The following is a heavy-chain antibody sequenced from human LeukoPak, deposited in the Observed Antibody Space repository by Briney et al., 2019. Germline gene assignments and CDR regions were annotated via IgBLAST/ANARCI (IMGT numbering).Heavy chain of an antibody. CDR2: IGHSGDNR. CDR3: ARNSYGDYWFFDL. CDR1: GFTFSNYA. J-gene: IGHJ2*01. V-gene: IGHV3-23*01. Sequence: WGSLRLSCAASGFTFSNYAVSWVRQAPGKGLQWVSTIGHSGDNRYYEDSVKGRFTISRDNSRNTVYLQVHGLRADDTAVYYCARNSYGDYWFFDLWGRGTLVTVSS. D-gene: IGHD4-17*01.